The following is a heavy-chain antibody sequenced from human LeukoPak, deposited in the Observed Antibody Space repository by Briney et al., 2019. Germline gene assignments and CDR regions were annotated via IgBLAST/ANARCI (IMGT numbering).Heavy chain of an antibody. CDR2: IYTSGST. CDR1: GGSISSYY. J-gene: IGHJ6*03. Sequence: SETLSLTCTVSGGSISSYYWSWIRQPAGKGLEWIGRIYTSGSTNYNPSLKSRVTLSVDTSKNQFSLKLSSVTAADTAVYYCASDPSNYYYMDVWGKGTTVTVSS. CDR3: ASDPSNYYYMDV. V-gene: IGHV4-4*07.